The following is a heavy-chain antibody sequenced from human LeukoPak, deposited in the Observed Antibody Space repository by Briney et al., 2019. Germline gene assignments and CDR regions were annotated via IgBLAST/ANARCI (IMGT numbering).Heavy chain of an antibody. D-gene: IGHD3-3*01. V-gene: IGHV3-7*01. Sequence: GGSLRLSCAASGFTFSSYWMSWVRQAPGKGLEWVANIKQDGSEKYYVDSVKGRFTISRDNAKNSLYLQMNSLRAEDTAVYYCARDVPERFLEWLWSGAFDIWGQGTMVTVSS. CDR3: ARDVPERFLEWLWSGAFDI. CDR2: IKQDGSEK. J-gene: IGHJ3*02. CDR1: GFTFSSYW.